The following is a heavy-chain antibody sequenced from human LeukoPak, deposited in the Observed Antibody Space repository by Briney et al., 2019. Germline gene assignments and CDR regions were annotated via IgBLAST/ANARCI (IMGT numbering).Heavy chain of an antibody. V-gene: IGHV4-31*03. D-gene: IGHD6-25*01. CDR3: ARAGTAARRGFDY. J-gene: IGHJ4*02. CDR2: IYYSGST. Sequence: SETLSFTCTVSGGSISSGGYYWSWIRQHPGKGLEWIGYIYYSGSTYYNPSLKSRVTISVDTSKNQFSLKLSSVTAADTAVYYCARAGTAARRGFDYWGQGTLVTVSS. CDR1: GGSISSGGYY.